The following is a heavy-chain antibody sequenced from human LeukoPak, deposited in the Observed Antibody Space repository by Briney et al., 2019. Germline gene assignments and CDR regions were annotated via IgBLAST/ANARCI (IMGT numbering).Heavy chain of an antibody. Sequence: ASVKVSCKASGGTFSSYAFSWVRQAPGQGLEWMGGIIPIFDATNYAQKFQGRVTITTDESTSTAYMELSSLRSEDTAVYYCARGPYYGSGSYPYYYYYMDVWGKGTTVTVSS. V-gene: IGHV1-69*05. D-gene: IGHD3-10*01. J-gene: IGHJ6*03. CDR3: ARGPYYGSGSYPYYYYYMDV. CDR2: IIPIFDAT. CDR1: GGTFSSYA.